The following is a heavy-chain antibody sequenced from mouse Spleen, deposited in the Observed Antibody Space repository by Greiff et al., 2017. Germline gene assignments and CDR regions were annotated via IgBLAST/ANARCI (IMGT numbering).Heavy chain of an antibody. V-gene: IGHV5-17*01. J-gene: IGHJ2*01. CDR2: ISSGSSTI. Sequence: EVKLVESGGGLVKPGGSLKLSCAASGFTFSGYGMHWVRQAPEKGLEWVAYISSGSSTIYYADTVKGRFTISRDNAKNTLFLQMTSLRSEDTAMYYCAKRTGVRHYFEYWGQGTTLTVSS. CDR1: GFTFSGYG. CDR3: AKRTGVRHYFEY. D-gene: IGHD1-2*01.